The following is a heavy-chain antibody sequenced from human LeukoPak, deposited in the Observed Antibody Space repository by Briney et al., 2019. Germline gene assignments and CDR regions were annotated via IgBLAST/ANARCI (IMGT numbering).Heavy chain of an antibody. Sequence: GGSLRLSCTASGFTFSSYAMSWVRQAPGKGLEWVSAIGGSGSSTYYADSVKGRFTISRDNSKNTLYLQMNSLRAEDTAVYYCARGRYYYDSSGYPNWFDPWGQGTLVTVSS. CDR1: GFTFSSYA. CDR2: IGGSGSST. J-gene: IGHJ5*02. V-gene: IGHV3-23*01. CDR3: ARGRYYYDSSGYPNWFDP. D-gene: IGHD3-22*01.